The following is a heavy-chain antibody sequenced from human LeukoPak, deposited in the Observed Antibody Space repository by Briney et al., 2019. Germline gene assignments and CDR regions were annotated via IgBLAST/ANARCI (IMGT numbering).Heavy chain of an antibody. CDR3: ARRRYYDSTGYLD. V-gene: IGHV4-39*01. CDR2: IYYSGST. CDR1: GGSISSSSYY. Sequence: SETLSLACTVSGGSISSSSYYWGWIRQPPGKGLEWIGSIYYSGSTYYNPSLKSRVTISVDTSKNQFSLKLASVTAADTAVYYCARRRYYDSTGYLDWGQGTLVTVSS. J-gene: IGHJ1*01. D-gene: IGHD3-22*01.